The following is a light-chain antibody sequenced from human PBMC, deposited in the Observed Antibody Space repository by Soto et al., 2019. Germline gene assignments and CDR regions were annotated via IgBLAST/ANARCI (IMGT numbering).Light chain of an antibody. CDR1: QSVTSY. CDR2: DAS. J-gene: IGKJ5*01. CDR3: QQRSSWPIT. Sequence: EIVFTQSPATLSFSPGERATLSCRASQSVTSYLAWYQQRPGQAPRLLINDASRRATGIPDRFSGSGSGADFTLTISSLEPEDFAVYYCQQRSSWPITLGQGTRLEIK. V-gene: IGKV3-11*01.